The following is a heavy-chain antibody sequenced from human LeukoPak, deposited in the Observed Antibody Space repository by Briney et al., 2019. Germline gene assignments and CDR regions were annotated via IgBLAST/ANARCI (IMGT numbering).Heavy chain of an antibody. D-gene: IGHD6-13*01. CDR3: ARRAIAVEQQLVGEDAFDI. CDR1: GGSISSGGYY. J-gene: IGHJ3*02. Sequence: PSETLSLTCTVSGGSISSGGYYWSWIRQHPGKGLEWIGYIYYSGSTYYNPSLKSRVTISLDTSKNQFSLKLSSVTAADTAVYYCARRAIAVEQQLVGEDAFDIWGQGTMVTVSS. CDR2: IYYSGST. V-gene: IGHV4-31*03.